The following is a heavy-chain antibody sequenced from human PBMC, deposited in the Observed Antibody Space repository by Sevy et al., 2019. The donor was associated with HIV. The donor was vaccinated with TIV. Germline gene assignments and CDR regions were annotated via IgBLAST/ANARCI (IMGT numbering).Heavy chain of an antibody. J-gene: IGHJ5*02. V-gene: IGHV3-21*01. CDR2: ISSSSSYI. CDR1: GFTFSSYS. Sequence: GGSLRLSCAASGFTFSSYSMNWVRQAPGKGLEWVSSISSSSSYIYYADSVKGRFTISRDNAKNSLYLQMNSLRAEDTAGYYCARSGGYCSSTSCYGWYNWFDPWGQGTLVTVSS. D-gene: IGHD2-2*01. CDR3: ARSGGYCSSTSCYGWYNWFDP.